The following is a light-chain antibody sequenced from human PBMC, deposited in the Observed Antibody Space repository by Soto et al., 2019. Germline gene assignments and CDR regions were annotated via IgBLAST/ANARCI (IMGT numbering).Light chain of an antibody. CDR2: KND. CDR3: SACDDNLSGWV. J-gene: IGLJ3*02. CDR1: SANIGDNY. Sequence: QSVLTQPPSASGTPGQRVTLSCSVSSANIGDNYVYWYQQLPGTAPKVFINKNDHRPTGGAGRFSRSSSGTSAALAIRRLRSEDEADYYYSACDDNLSGWVFGGGTKLTVL. V-gene: IGLV1-47*01.